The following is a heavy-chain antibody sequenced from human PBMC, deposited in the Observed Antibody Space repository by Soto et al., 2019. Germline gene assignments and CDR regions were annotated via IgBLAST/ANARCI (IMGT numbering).Heavy chain of an antibody. J-gene: IGHJ6*02. Sequence: AGGSLRLSCAASGFTFSSYAMSWVRQAPGKGLEWVSAISGSGGSTYYADSVKGRFTISRDNSKNTLYLQMNSLRAEDTAVYYCAKYGSGSYYNSYYYGMDVWGQGTTVTVSS. CDR3: AKYGSGSYYNSYYYGMDV. CDR1: GFTFSSYA. CDR2: ISGSGGST. V-gene: IGHV3-23*01. D-gene: IGHD3-10*01.